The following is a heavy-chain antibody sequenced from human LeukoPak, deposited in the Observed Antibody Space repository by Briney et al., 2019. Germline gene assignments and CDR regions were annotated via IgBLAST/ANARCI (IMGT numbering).Heavy chain of an antibody. CDR1: GGSISSYY. J-gene: IGHJ4*02. CDR2: IYASGST. V-gene: IGHV4-4*07. CDR3: ASARVTTHFDY. D-gene: IGHD4-17*01. Sequence: SETLSLTCTVSGGSISSYYWSWIRQPAGKGLEWIGRIYASGSTNYNPSLKSRVTMSVDTSKNLFSLKLSSVTAADTAVYYCASARVTTHFDYWGQGTLVTVSS.